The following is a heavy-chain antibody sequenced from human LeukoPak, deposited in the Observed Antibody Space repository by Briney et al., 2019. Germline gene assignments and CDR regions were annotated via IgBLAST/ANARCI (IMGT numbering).Heavy chain of an antibody. Sequence: GGSLRLSCAASGFTFDDYAMHWGRHAPGKGLEWVSGISWNSGSIGYADSVKGRFTISRDNAKNSLYLQMNSLRAEDTALYYCAKDAGMAFDIWGQGTMVTVSS. CDR1: GFTFDDYA. CDR3: AKDAGMAFDI. V-gene: IGHV3-9*01. D-gene: IGHD1-14*01. CDR2: ISWNSGSI. J-gene: IGHJ3*02.